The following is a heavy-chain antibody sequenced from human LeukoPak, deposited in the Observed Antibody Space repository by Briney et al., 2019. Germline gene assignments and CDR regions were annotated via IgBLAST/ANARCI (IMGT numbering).Heavy chain of an antibody. D-gene: IGHD3-9*01. CDR2: IYYSGST. CDR3: ARGKYFDWLLGWFDP. Sequence: PSETLSLTCTVSGGSISSYYWSWIRQPPGKGLGWIGYIYYSGSTNYNPSLKSRVTISVDTSKNQFSLKLSSVTAADTAVYYCARGKYFDWLLGWFDPWGQGTLVTVSS. J-gene: IGHJ5*02. V-gene: IGHV4-59*01. CDR1: GGSISSYY.